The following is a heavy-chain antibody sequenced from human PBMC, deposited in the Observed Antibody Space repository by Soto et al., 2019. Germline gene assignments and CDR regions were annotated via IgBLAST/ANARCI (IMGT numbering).Heavy chain of an antibody. CDR1: GGSISSGGYY. V-gene: IGHV4-31*03. Sequence: SETLSLTCTVSGGSISSGGYYWSWIRQHPGKGLEWIGYIYYSGSTYYNPSLKSRVTISVDTSKNQFSLKLSSVTAADTAVYYCARVGSGCFDYWGQRTLVTVSS. CDR3: ARVGSGCFDY. CDR2: IYYSGST. D-gene: IGHD6-19*01. J-gene: IGHJ4*02.